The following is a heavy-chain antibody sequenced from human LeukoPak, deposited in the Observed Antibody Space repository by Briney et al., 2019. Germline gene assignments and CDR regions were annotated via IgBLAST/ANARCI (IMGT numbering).Heavy chain of an antibody. V-gene: IGHV3-48*04. Sequence: PGGSLRLSCEASGFTISTYWMNWVRQAPGKGLEWVSYISSSGSTIYYANSVKGRFTISRDNAKNSLYLQMNSLRAEDTAVYYCAELGITMIGGVWGKGTTVTISS. CDR1: GFTISTYW. CDR3: AELGITMIGGV. CDR2: ISSSGSTI. J-gene: IGHJ6*04. D-gene: IGHD3-10*02.